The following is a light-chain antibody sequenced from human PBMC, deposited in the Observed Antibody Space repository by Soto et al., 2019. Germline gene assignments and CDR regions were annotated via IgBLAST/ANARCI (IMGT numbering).Light chain of an antibody. Sequence: QSVLTQPPSVSGAPGQRVTISYTGSSSNIGAGYEVHWYQQFPGTAPKLLIYDNNNRPSGVPDRFSASKSGTSASLAITGLQAEDEADYYCQSYDSSLSALHVFGTGTKLTVL. J-gene: IGLJ1*01. CDR3: QSYDSSLSALHV. CDR2: DNN. CDR1: SSNIGAGYE. V-gene: IGLV1-40*01.